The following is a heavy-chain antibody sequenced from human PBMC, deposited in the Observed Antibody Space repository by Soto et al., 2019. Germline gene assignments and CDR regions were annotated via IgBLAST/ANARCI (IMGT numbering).Heavy chain of an antibody. V-gene: IGHV3-72*01. CDR2: CRNKANGYTT. Sequence: EVQLVESGGTLVQPGGSLRLSCAASGFTFSDYYMDWVRQAPGKGLEWVARCRNKANGYTTEYAASVKGRFTVSRDDSKNSLYLQMNSLKTDDTAVYYCARGLNSFDSWGQVTLVTVSS. J-gene: IGHJ4*02. D-gene: IGHD1-26*01. CDR1: GFTFSDYY. CDR3: ARGLNSFDS.